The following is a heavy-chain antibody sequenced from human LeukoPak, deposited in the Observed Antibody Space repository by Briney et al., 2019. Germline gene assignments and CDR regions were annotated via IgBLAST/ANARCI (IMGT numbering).Heavy chain of an antibody. V-gene: IGHV3-23*01. Sequence: GGSLRLSCAASGFTFSSYAMSWVRQAPGKGLEWVSAISGSGGSTYYADSVKGRFTISRDDSKNTLYLQMNSLRAEDTAIYSCGKHLRLPGGYFAYGGKEALVTFSS. D-gene: IGHD6-25*01. CDR1: GFTFSSYA. CDR2: ISGSGGST. CDR3: GKHLRLPGGYFAY. J-gene: IGHJ4*02.